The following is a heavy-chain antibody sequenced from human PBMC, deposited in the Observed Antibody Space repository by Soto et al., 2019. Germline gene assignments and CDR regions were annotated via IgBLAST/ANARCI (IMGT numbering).Heavy chain of an antibody. CDR2: IYYSGRT. V-gene: IGHV4-31*03. J-gene: IGHJ5*02. D-gene: IGHD2-2*01. CDR3: ARSEPAAHVPPFDP. CDR1: GGSISSSGYY. Sequence: SETLSLTCTVSGGSISSSGYYWSWIRQHPGKGLESIGYIYYSGRTYYNPSLKSRLTISVDRSKNQFSLKLSSVTAADTAVYYCARSEPAAHVPPFDPWGQGTLVTVSS.